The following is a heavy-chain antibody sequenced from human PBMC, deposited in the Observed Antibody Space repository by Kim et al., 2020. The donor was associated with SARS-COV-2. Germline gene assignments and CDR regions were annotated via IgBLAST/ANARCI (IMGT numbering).Heavy chain of an antibody. CDR1: GYIFTNYY. D-gene: IGHD1-26*01. Sequence: ASVKVSCKASGYIFTNYYIHWVRQAPGQGLEWMGIINPSVGSTSYPQQFQGRVTVTRDTSTSTVYMELSSLRSEDTAVYYCARVGVPRIVGAGVDYWGQGTLGTVSS. V-gene: IGHV1-46*01. CDR2: INPSVGST. J-gene: IGHJ4*02. CDR3: ARVGVPRIVGAGVDY.